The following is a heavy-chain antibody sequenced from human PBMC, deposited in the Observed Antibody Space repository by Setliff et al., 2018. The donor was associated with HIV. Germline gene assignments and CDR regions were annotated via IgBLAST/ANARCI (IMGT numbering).Heavy chain of an antibody. V-gene: IGHV3-23*01. CDR3: ARLTLLRGLTITYMDV. D-gene: IGHD3-10*01. J-gene: IGHJ6*03. CDR1: GFTFSSYA. CDR2: ISGSGGST. Sequence: GGSLRLSCAASGFTFSSYAMSWVRQAPGKGLEWVSAISGSGGSTYYAESVKGRFTISRDNAKDSLYLQMNTLRAEDTAVYYCARLTLLRGLTITYMDVWGKGTTVTVSS.